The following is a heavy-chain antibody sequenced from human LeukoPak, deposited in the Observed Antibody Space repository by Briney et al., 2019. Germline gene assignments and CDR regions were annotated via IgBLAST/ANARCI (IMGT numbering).Heavy chain of an antibody. CDR2: ISAYNGNT. CDR3: ASRKDWNYGILGAFDI. D-gene: IGHD1-7*01. J-gene: IGHJ3*02. Sequence: GASVKVSCKASGYTFTTYGISWVRQAPGQGLEWMGWISAYNGNTNYAQKLQGRVTMTTDTSTSTVYMELRSLRSDDTAVFYCASRKDWNYGILGAFDIWGQGTMVTVSS. V-gene: IGHV1-18*01. CDR1: GYTFTTYG.